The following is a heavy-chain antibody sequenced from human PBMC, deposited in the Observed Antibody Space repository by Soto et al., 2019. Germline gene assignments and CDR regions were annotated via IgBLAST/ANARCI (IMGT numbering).Heavy chain of an antibody. V-gene: IGHV3-7*01. CDR3: ARLSTSAGRRDLAC. Sequence: EVQLVESGGGLVQPGGSLRLSCADSAFSLSSYWLSWVRQAPGKGLEWVANMNQDGSESDYVGSVKGRFTFTRDNAKNSLYLQMNSLRAEDTAVYYCARLSTSAGRRDLACWGQGTLVTVSS. J-gene: IGHJ4*02. CDR1: AFSLSSYW. CDR2: MNQDGSES.